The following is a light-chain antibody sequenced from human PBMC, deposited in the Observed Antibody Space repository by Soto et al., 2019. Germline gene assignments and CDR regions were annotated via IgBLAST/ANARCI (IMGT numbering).Light chain of an antibody. V-gene: IGKV3-11*01. J-gene: IGKJ5*01. CDR3: QQRQYWPPIT. CDR2: GAS. Sequence: EIVLTQSPATLSLSPVERANLSCIASQSVSSYLAWYQQKPGQAPRLLIYGASSRATGIPARFSGSGSGTDFTLTISSLEPEDFAIYYCQQRQYWPPITFGQGTRLEIK. CDR1: QSVSSY.